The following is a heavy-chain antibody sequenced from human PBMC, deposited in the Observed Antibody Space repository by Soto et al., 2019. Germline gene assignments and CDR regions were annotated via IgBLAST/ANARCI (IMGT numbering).Heavy chain of an antibody. CDR2: IVVGSGNT. CDR1: GFTFTSSA. D-gene: IGHD3-22*01. V-gene: IGHV1-58*01. CDR3: AADSNYYYDSSGYWSY. J-gene: IGHJ4*02. Sequence: QMQLVQSGPEVKKPGTSVKVSCKASGFTFTSSAVQWVRQARGQRLEWIGCIVVGSGNTNYAQKFQERVTITRDMSTSTAYMELSSLRSEDTAVYYCAADSNYYYDSSGYWSYWGQGTLVTVSS.